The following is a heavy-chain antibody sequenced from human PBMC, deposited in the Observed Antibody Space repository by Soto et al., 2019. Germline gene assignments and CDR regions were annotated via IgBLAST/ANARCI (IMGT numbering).Heavy chain of an antibody. D-gene: IGHD2-2*02. CDR3: ARDLLHPYYYYGMDV. CDR2: ISYDGSNK. CDR1: GFTFSSYA. J-gene: IGHJ6*02. Sequence: QVQLVESGGGVVQPGRSLRLSCAASGFTFSSYAMHWVRQAPGKGLEWVAVISYDGSNKYYADSVKGRFTISRDNSKNTLYLQMNSLRAEDTAVYYCARDLLHPYYYYGMDVWGQGTTVTVSS. V-gene: IGHV3-30-3*01.